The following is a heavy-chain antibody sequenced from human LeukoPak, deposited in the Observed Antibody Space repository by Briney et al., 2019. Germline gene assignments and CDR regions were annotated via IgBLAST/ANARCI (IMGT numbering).Heavy chain of an antibody. CDR1: GYTFTGYF. CDR3: ARDIAAAGIDDY. CDR2: INPNSGGT. Sequence: GASVKVSCKASGYTFTGYFMHWVRQAPGQGLEWMGWINPNSGGTNYAQKFQGRVTMTRDTSISTAYMELSRLRSDDTAVYYCARDIAAAGIDDYWGQGTLVTVSS. V-gene: IGHV1-2*02. J-gene: IGHJ4*02. D-gene: IGHD6-13*01.